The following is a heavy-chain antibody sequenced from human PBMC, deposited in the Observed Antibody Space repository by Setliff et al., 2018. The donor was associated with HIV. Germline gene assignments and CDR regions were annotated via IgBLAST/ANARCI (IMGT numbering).Heavy chain of an antibody. CDR3: ARERTPTFGVVNMSPLDY. D-gene: IGHD3-3*01. CDR1: GYSFTSYG. CDR2: ISAYNGNT. J-gene: IGHJ4*02. Sequence: GASVKVSCKASGYSFTSYGISWVRQAPGQGLEWMGWISAYNGNTNYAQKLQGRVTMTTDTSTSTVYMELSSLRSDDTAVYYCARERTPTFGVVNMSPLDYWGQGTLVTVS. V-gene: IGHV1-18*01.